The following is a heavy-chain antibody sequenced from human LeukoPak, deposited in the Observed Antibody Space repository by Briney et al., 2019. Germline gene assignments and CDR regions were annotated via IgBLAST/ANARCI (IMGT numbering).Heavy chain of an antibody. Sequence: PSETLSLTXTVSGGSISSYYWSWIRQPPGKGLEWIGYIYYSGSTNYNPSLKSRVTISVDTSKNQFSLKLSSVTAADTAVYYCARDLFQTYFDYWGQGTLVTVSS. J-gene: IGHJ4*02. CDR1: GGSISSYY. CDR2: IYYSGST. D-gene: IGHD3-10*02. V-gene: IGHV4-59*01. CDR3: ARDLFQTYFDY.